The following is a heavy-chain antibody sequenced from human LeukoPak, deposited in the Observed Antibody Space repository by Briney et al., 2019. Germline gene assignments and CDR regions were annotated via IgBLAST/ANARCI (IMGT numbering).Heavy chain of an antibody. CDR1: GFTFSTFG. D-gene: IGHD3-22*01. J-gene: IGHJ4*02. Sequence: QAGGSLRLSCAASGFAASGFTFSTFGMHWVRQAPGEGLEWVAFVRYDGTNKYYADSVKGRFTISRDDSKNTLYLQMNSLRAEDTAVYYCAKDPTHYRVWDYYETIGLSYWGQGTLVTVSS. V-gene: IGHV3-30*02. CDR2: VRYDGTNK. CDR3: AKDPTHYRVWDYYETIGLSY.